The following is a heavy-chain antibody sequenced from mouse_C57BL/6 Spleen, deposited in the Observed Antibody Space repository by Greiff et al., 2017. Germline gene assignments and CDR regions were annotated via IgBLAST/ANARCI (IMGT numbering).Heavy chain of an antibody. CDR2: IDPSDSET. CDR3: ARWDDGYDGYFDV. Sequence: QVQLQQPGAELVRPGSSVKLSCKASGYTFTSYWMHWVKQRPIQGLEWIGNIDPSDSETHYNQKFKDKATLTVDKSSSTAYMQLSSLMSENSGVYYCARWDDGYDGYFDVWGTGTTVTVSS. CDR1: GYTFTSYW. J-gene: IGHJ1*03. V-gene: IGHV1-52*01. D-gene: IGHD2-2*01.